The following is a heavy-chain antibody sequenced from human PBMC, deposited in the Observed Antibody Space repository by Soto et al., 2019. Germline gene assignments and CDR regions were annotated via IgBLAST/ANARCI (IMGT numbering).Heavy chain of an antibody. CDR1: GFTFSSYG. V-gene: IGHV3-30*18. CDR2: ISYDGSNK. Sequence: QVQLVESGGGVVQPGRSLRLSCAASGFTFSSYGMHWVRQAPGKGLEWVAVISYDGSNKYYADSVKGRFTISTDNSKNTLYLQMNSLRAEDTAVYYCAKDQAGPMVRGVIITSYGMDVWGQGTTVTVSS. J-gene: IGHJ6*02. CDR3: AKDQAGPMVRGVIITSYGMDV. D-gene: IGHD3-10*01.